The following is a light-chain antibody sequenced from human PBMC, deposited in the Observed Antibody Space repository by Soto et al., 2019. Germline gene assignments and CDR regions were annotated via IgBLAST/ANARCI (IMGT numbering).Light chain of an antibody. Sequence: QSVLTQPASVSGSPGQSITISCTGTSSDVGGYNYVSWYQQHPGKAPKLMIYAVTDRPSGVSSRFSGSKSGNTASLTISGLQAEDEADYYCCTDAGSYKVFGIGTKVTVL. V-gene: IGLV2-14*01. J-gene: IGLJ1*01. CDR3: CTDAGSYKV. CDR2: AVT. CDR1: SSDVGGYNY.